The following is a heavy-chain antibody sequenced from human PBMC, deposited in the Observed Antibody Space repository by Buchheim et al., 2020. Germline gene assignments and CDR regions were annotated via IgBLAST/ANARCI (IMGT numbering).Heavy chain of an antibody. Sequence: QVQLQQWGAGLLKPSETLSLTCAVYGGSFSGYYWSWIRQPPGKGLEWIGEINHSGSTNYNPSLKSRVTISVTTSKNQFSLKLGSVTAADTAVYYCARSDRGYSGYESGYYFDYWGQGTL. D-gene: IGHD5-12*01. CDR3: ARSDRGYSGYESGYYFDY. CDR1: GGSFSGYY. CDR2: INHSGST. V-gene: IGHV4-34*01. J-gene: IGHJ4*02.